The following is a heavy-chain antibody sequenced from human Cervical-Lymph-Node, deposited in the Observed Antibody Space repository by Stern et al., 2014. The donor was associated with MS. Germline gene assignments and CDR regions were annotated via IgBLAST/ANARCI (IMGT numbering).Heavy chain of an antibody. CDR3: ARQTSVTSSLNFYYGMDV. CDR1: VGSISASS. Sequence: QLQLQESGPGLVKPSETLYLSCTVSVGSISASSWNWIRQPAGQGLEWIGRIYSSVSTNYNPSLKSRVTMSVDTPKNQFSLKLTSLSAADTAVYYCARQTSVTSSLNFYYGMDVWGQGTTVTVSS. D-gene: IGHD4-17*01. J-gene: IGHJ6*02. CDR2: IYSSVST. V-gene: IGHV4-4*07.